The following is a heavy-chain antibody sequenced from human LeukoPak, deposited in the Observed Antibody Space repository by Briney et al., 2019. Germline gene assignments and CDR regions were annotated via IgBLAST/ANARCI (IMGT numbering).Heavy chain of an antibody. CDR3: ARAREGVFDP. CDR2: IYYSGGT. CDR1: GGSISSGDYY. J-gene: IGHJ5*02. V-gene: IGHV4-30-4*08. Sequence: SETLSLTCTVSGGSISSGDYYWSWIRQPPGKGLEWIGYIYYSGGTYYNPSLKSRVTISVDTSKNQFSLKLSSVTAADTAVYYCARAREGVFDPWGQGTLVTVSS.